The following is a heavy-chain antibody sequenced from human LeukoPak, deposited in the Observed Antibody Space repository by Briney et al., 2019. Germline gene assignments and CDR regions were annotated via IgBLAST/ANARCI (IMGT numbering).Heavy chain of an antibody. CDR1: GYSFTTYW. CDR2: IYPGDSDT. CDR3: ARLLNYDDLDY. J-gene: IGHJ4*02. Sequence: PGESLKISCKDSGYSFTTYWIGWVRPMPGKGLGWMGIIYPGDSDTRYSPSFQGQVTISADKSISTPYLQWSSLKASDTAMYYCARLLNYDDLDYWGQGTLVTVSS. D-gene: IGHD3-22*01. V-gene: IGHV5-51*01.